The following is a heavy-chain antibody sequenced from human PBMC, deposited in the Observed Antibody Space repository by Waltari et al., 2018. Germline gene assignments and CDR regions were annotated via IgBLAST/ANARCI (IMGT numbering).Heavy chain of an antibody. J-gene: IGHJ5*02. CDR3: ARERPPRGAAAGTRPWFDP. CDR2: INPNSGGT. D-gene: IGHD6-13*01. CDR1: GYTFTGYY. Sequence: QVQLVQSGAEVKKPGASVKVSCKASGYTFTGYYMHWVRQAPGHGLEWMGRINPNSGGTNYAQKFQGRVTMTRDTSISTAYMELSRLRSDDTAVYYCARERPPRGAAAGTRPWFDPWGQGTLVTVSS. V-gene: IGHV1-2*06.